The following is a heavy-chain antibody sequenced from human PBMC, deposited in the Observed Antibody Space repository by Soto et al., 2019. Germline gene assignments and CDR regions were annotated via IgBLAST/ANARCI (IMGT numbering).Heavy chain of an antibody. CDR3: ARGPTRYGSFSLFPPDANSSGWYENFDY. CDR1: GYTFTGYY. Sequence: ASVKVSCKASGYTFTGYYMHWVRQAPGQGLEWMGWINPNSGGTNYAQKFQGWVTMTRDTSISTAYMELSGLRSDDTAVYYCARGPTRYGSFSLFPPDANSSGWYENFDYWGQGTLVTVSS. J-gene: IGHJ4*02. V-gene: IGHV1-2*04. CDR2: INPNSGGT. D-gene: IGHD6-19*01.